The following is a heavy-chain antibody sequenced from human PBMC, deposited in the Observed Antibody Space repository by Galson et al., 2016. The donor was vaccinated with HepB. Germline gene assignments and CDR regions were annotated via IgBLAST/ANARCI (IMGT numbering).Heavy chain of an antibody. V-gene: IGHV3-30-3*01. CDR1: GFTFKSYA. CDR2: TSHDGNSN. D-gene: IGHD6-13*01. CDR3: ARGAGTATGPNYFDY. J-gene: IGHJ4*02. Sequence: SLRLSCAASGFTFKSYAMCWVRQAPGKGLEWVAVTSHDGNSNSYADSVKGRFTISRDNSKNSLWLQLNSLRADDTAVYYCARGAGTATGPNYFDYWGPGTLVTVSS.